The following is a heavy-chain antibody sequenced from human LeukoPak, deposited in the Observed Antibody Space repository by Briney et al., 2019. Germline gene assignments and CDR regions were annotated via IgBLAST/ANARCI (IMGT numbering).Heavy chain of an antibody. D-gene: IGHD2-15*01. CDR1: GFTFSSYS. J-gene: IGHJ4*02. CDR2: TSSSSSNI. CDR3: ARDPSRYCSGGSCYADY. V-gene: IGHV3-21*01. Sequence: GGSLRLSCAASGFTFSSYSMNWVRQAPGKGLEWVSSTSSSSSNIYYADSVKGRFTISRDNAKNSLYLQINSLRAEDTAVYYCARDPSRYCSGGSCYADYWGQGTLVTVSS.